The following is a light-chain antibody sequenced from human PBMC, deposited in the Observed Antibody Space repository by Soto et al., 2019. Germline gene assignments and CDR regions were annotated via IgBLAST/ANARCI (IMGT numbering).Light chain of an antibody. CDR1: QSVSSD. Sequence: EIVRRQSPAPLSVSPGQRATLSCSASQSVSSDLAWYQQKPGQSPRLLIYHASARATGVPARISGSGSGTEFTLTISSLQSEAFAVYYCQQYRVWARTFGQGTKGE. J-gene: IGKJ1*01. CDR2: HAS. V-gene: IGKV3-15*01. CDR3: QQYRVWART.